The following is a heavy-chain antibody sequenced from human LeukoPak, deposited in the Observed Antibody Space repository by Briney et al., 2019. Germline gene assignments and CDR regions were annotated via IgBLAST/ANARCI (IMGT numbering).Heavy chain of an antibody. Sequence: AGGSLRLSCAASGFTFSSYWMNWVRQAPGKGLEWVANIKQDGSEKYYVDSVKGRFTISRDNAKNSLYLQMNSLRAEDTAVYYCARDLYPLVWLGRQSLTWGMDVWGQGTTVTVSS. CDR3: ARDLYPLVWLGRQSLTWGMDV. CDR1: GFTFSSYW. D-gene: IGHD3-10*01. J-gene: IGHJ6*02. CDR2: IKQDGSEK. V-gene: IGHV3-7*01.